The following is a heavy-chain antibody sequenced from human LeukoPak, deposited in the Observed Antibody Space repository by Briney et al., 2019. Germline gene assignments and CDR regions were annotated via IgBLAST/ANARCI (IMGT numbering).Heavy chain of an antibody. J-gene: IGHJ5*02. D-gene: IGHD1-7*01. CDR2: ISAYNGNT. V-gene: IGHV1-18*01. Sequence: ASVKVSCKASGYTFTSYGISWVRQPPGQGLEWMGWISAYNGNTNYAQKLQGRVTMTTDTSTSTAYMELRSLRSDDTAVYCCARARLTGTTPLDPWGQGTLVTVSS. CDR1: GYTFTSYG. CDR3: ARARLTGTTPLDP.